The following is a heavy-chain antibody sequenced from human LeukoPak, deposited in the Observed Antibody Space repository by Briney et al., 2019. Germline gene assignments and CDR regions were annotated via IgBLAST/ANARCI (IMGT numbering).Heavy chain of an antibody. CDR1: GFTFSDYY. J-gene: IGHJ6*03. V-gene: IGHV3-11*04. D-gene: IGHD4-17*01. CDR3: ARDRVGPFNPYGDRVRDYYYMDV. Sequence: GGSLRLSCAASGFTFSDYYMSWIRQAPGKGLEWVSCISSNGSTIYYADSVKGRFTISRDNAKNSLYLQMNSLRAEDTAVYYCARDRVGPFNPYGDRVRDYYYMDVWGKGTTVTVSS. CDR2: ISSNGSTI.